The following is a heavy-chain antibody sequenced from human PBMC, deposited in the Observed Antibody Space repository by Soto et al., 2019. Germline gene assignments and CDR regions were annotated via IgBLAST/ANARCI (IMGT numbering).Heavy chain of an antibody. CDR2: IYYSGST. Sequence: SETLSLTCTFSGGSISSSSYYWGWIRQPPGKGLEWIGSIYYSGSTYYNPSLKSRVTISVDTSKNQFSLKLSSVTAADTAVYYCARHRTAYYYGSGSYYKDYWGQGTLVTVSS. CDR1: GGSISSSSYY. J-gene: IGHJ4*02. CDR3: ARHRTAYYYGSGSYYKDY. D-gene: IGHD3-10*01. V-gene: IGHV4-39*01.